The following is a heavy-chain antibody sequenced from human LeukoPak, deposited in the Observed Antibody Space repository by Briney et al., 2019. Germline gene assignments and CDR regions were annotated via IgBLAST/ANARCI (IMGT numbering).Heavy chain of an antibody. Sequence: SETLSLTCTVSGGSISSSSYYWGWIRQPPGKGLEWIGSIYYSGSTYYNPSLKSRVTISVDTSKNQFSLKLSSVTAADTAVYYCARVADYDILVRYWFDPWGQGTLVTVSS. D-gene: IGHD3-9*01. J-gene: IGHJ5*02. V-gene: IGHV4-39*07. CDR3: ARVADYDILVRYWFDP. CDR2: IYYSGST. CDR1: GGSISSSSYY.